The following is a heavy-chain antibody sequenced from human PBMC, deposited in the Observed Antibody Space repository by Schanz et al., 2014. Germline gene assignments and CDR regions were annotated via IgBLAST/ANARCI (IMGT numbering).Heavy chain of an antibody. CDR3: TRGGYSYALSAFDI. D-gene: IGHD5-18*01. Sequence: QVLQVQSGSELKKPGTSVKVSCKASGGTFSSFGINWVRQAPGQGLEWMGIVNPSVRGTHFAREFQGRVTVTSDTSTSTVYMELRSLRSDDTALYYCTRGGYSYALSAFDIWGQGTMVTVSS. V-gene: IGHV1-46*01. CDR2: VNPSVRGT. J-gene: IGHJ3*02. CDR1: GGTFSSFG.